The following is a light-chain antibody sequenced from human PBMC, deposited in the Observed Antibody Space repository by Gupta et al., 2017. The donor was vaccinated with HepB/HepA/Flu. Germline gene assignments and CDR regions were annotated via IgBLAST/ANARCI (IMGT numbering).Light chain of an antibody. J-gene: IGLJ2*01. CDR1: SLRSYY. CDR3: NSRDTSGNHLEV. CDR2: GKN. V-gene: IGLV3-19*01. Sequence: SSELTQDPALSVALGQTVRITCQGDSLRSYYASWYQQKPGQAPVLVIYGKNNRPSGIPDRFSGFSSGNTASLTITGAQAEDEADYYCNSRDTSGNHLEVFGGGTKLTVL.